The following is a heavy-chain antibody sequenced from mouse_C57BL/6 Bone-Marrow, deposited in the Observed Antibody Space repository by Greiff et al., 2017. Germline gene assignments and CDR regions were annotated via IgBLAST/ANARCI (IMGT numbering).Heavy chain of an antibody. CDR2: IDPNSGGT. D-gene: IGHD1-1*01. J-gene: IGHJ3*01. CDR3: ARGDYGSSYGFAD. Sequence: QVQLQQPGAELVKPGASVKLSCKASGYTFTSYWMHWVKQRPGRGLEWIGRIDPNSGGTKYNEKFKSKATLTVDKPSSTAYMQLSILTSEDSAVYYCARGDYGSSYGFADWGQGTLVTVSA. V-gene: IGHV1-72*01. CDR1: GYTFTSYW.